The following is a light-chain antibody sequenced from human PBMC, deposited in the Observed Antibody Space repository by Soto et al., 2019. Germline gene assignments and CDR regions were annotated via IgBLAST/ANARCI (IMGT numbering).Light chain of an antibody. CDR3: SSFGGSNHVV. CDR1: SSDVGGYNY. J-gene: IGLJ2*01. CDR2: EVS. V-gene: IGLV2-8*01. Sequence: QSALTQPPSASGSPGQSVTISCTGTSSDVGGYNYVSWYQLHPGKAPKLIIYEVSKRPSGIPDHFSGSKSGNTASLTVSGLQADDEADYYCSSFGGSNHVVFGGGTKLTVL.